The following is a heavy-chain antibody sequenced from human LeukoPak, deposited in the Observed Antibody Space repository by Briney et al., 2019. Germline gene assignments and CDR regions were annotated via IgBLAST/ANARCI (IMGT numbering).Heavy chain of an antibody. J-gene: IGHJ4*02. CDR2: ISDGGGRT. V-gene: IGHV3-23*01. D-gene: IGHD1-26*01. Sequence: GGSLRLSCAASGFTFRNFAMGWVRQAPGKGLEWVSVISDGGGRTYYADFVKGRFTISRDNSKSTLYLQMNSLRAEDTAVYYCAKVGGSFHFDYWGQGTLVTVSS. CDR3: AKVGGSFHFDY. CDR1: GFTFRNFA.